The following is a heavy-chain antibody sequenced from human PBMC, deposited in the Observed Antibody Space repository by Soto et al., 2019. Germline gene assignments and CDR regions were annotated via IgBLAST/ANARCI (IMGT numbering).Heavy chain of an antibody. Sequence: GGSLRLSCAASGFTFSSYSMNWARQAPGKGLEWISYISSSSRAIYYPDSVKGRFTISRDNAKNSLYLQMNSLRAEDTAVYYCARDKGRSPLDYWGQGTLVTVSS. J-gene: IGHJ4*02. CDR3: ARDKGRSPLDY. D-gene: IGHD2-15*01. CDR1: GFTFSSYS. CDR2: ISSSSRAI. V-gene: IGHV3-48*01.